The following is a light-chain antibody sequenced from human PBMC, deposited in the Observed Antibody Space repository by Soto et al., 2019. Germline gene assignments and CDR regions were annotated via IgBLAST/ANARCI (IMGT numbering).Light chain of an antibody. CDR2: EVS. Sequence: QSVLTQPPSASGSPGQSVTISCTGTSSDIGRYNYVYWYQQHPGKAPKLMIYEVSKRPSGVPDRFSGSKSGNTASLTVSGLQAEDEADYYCSSTAGSNSYVFGTGTKLTVL. CDR3: SSTAGSNSYV. CDR1: SSDIGRYNY. V-gene: IGLV2-8*01. J-gene: IGLJ1*01.